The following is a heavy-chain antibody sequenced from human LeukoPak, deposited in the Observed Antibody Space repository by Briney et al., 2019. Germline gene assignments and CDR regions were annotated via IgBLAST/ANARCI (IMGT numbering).Heavy chain of an antibody. V-gene: IGHV4-34*01. D-gene: IGHD4-23*01. Sequence: PSETLSLTCAVYGGSFSGYYWSCIRQPPGKGLEWIGEINHSGSTSYNPSLKSRVTISVDTSKNQFSLKLSSVTAADTAVYYCARSVVTPERSAFDIWGQGTMVTVSS. CDR1: GGSFSGYY. J-gene: IGHJ3*02. CDR3: ARSVVTPERSAFDI. CDR2: INHSGST.